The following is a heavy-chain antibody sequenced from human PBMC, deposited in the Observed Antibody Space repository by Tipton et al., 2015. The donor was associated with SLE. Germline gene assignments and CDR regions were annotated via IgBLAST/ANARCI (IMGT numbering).Heavy chain of an antibody. D-gene: IGHD2-15*01. CDR2: IYTSGST. CDR3: VREDCSGGSCLVDY. V-gene: IGHV4-4*08. J-gene: IGHJ4*02. Sequence: TLSLTCTVSGGSISSYYWSWIRQPPGKGLEWIGYIYTSGSTNYNPSLKSRVTISVDTSKNQFSLKLSPVTAADTAVYYCVREDCSGGSCLVDYWGQGTLVTVSS. CDR1: GGSISSYY.